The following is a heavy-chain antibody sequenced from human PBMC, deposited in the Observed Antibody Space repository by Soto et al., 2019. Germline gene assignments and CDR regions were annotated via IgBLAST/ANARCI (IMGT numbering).Heavy chain of an antibody. D-gene: IGHD2-15*01. CDR1: GFTFSSYG. J-gene: IGHJ4*02. CDR2: IWYDGSNK. Sequence: RGSLRLSCAASGFTFSSYGMHWVRQAPGKGLEWVAVIWYDGSNKYYADSVKGRFTISRDNSKNTLYLQMNSLRAEDTAVYYCARERVVAALTSGLDYWGQGTLVTVSS. CDR3: ARERVVAALTSGLDY. V-gene: IGHV3-33*01.